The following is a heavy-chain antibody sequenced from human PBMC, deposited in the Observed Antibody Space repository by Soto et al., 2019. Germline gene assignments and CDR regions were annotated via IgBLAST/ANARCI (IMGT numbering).Heavy chain of an antibody. D-gene: IGHD1-7*01. Sequence: ASVKVSCKASGGTFSSYAISWVRQAPGQGLEWMGGIIPIFGTANYAQKFQGRVTITADESTSTAYMELSSLRSEDTAVYYCVRDGDITGTTENYYYYGMDVWGQGTTVTVSS. CDR2: IIPIFGTA. CDR1: GGTFSSYA. V-gene: IGHV1-69*13. J-gene: IGHJ6*02. CDR3: VRDGDITGTTENYYYYGMDV.